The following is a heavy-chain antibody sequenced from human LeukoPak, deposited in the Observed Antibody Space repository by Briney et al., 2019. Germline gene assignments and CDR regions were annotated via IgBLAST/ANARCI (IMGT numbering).Heavy chain of an antibody. Sequence: GGSLRLSCAASGFTFSSYAMHWVRQAPGKGLEWVAVISYDGSNKCYADSVKGRFTISRDNSKNTLYLQMNSLRAEDTAVYYCARVAVVVPAALGAFDIWGQGTMVTVSS. CDR1: GFTFSSYA. D-gene: IGHD2-2*01. J-gene: IGHJ3*02. CDR2: ISYDGSNK. CDR3: ARVAVVVPAALGAFDI. V-gene: IGHV3-30-3*01.